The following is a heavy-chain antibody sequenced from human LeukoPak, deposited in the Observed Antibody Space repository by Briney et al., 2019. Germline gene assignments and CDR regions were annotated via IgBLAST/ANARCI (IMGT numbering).Heavy chain of an antibody. Sequence: GGSLRLSCAASGFTFDDYGMSWVRQAPGKGLEWVAVISFDGTNKFYADSVKGRFTISRDNSKKTVYLQMNSLRAEDAAVYYCAKGGGTGYSSSWYSNWGQGTLVTVSS. CDR3: AKGGGTGYSSSWYSN. D-gene: IGHD6-13*01. CDR1: GFTFDDYG. J-gene: IGHJ4*02. CDR2: ISFDGTNK. V-gene: IGHV3-30*18.